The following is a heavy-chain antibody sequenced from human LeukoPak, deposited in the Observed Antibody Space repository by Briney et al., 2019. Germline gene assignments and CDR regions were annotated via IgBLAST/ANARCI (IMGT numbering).Heavy chain of an antibody. CDR2: ISYSGSA. D-gene: IGHD3-10*01. Sequence: SETLSLTCAVSGGSISSGGYSWSWIRQPPGKGLEWIGYISYSGSAYNKPSLKSRVTISVDTSKNQFSLKLSSVTAADTAVYYCASIQGFGELQPIWGQGTMVAVSS. J-gene: IGHJ3*02. V-gene: IGHV4-30-4*07. CDR3: ASIQGFGELQPI. CDR1: GGSISSGGYS.